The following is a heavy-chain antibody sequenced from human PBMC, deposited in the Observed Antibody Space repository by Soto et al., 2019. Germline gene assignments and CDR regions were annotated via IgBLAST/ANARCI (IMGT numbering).Heavy chain of an antibody. V-gene: IGHV3-48*04. CDR2: ISSSSNAI. CDR1: GFTFRSYS. Sequence: GGSLRLSCAASGFTFRSYSMNWVRQAPGKGLEWVSYISSSSNAIYYADSVKGRFTISRDNAKNSLYLQMNSLRAEDTAVYYCARDAVLLWFGESLGDYYYYGMDVWGQGTTVTVSS. J-gene: IGHJ6*02. D-gene: IGHD3-10*01. CDR3: ARDAVLLWFGESLGDYYYYGMDV.